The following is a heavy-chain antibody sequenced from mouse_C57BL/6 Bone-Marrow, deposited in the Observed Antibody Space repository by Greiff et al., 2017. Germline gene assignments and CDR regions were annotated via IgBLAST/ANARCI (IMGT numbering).Heavy chain of an antibody. CDR2: IDPSDSYT. D-gene: IGHD1-1*01. V-gene: IGHV1-59*01. Sequence: QVQLQQPGAELVRPGTSVKLSCKASGYTSTSYWMHWVKQRPGQGLEWIGVIDPSDSYTNYNQKFKGKATLTVDTSSSTAYMQLSSRTSEDSAVYYCAGFMDYWGQGTTLTVSS. CDR3: AGFMDY. CDR1: GYTSTSYW. J-gene: IGHJ2*01.